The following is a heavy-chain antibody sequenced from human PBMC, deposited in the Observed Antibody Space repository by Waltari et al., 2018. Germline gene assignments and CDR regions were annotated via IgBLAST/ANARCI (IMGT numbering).Heavy chain of an antibody. Sequence: EVQLVESGGGLVQRGGSLRLSCAASGFTFSSYWMSWVRQGPGKGLEWVANIKKDASETYYADSVKGRFTISRDNARNTLHLQINSLRAEDTAVYYCARDVVGDGLRLDYWGQGTLVTVSS. CDR2: IKKDASET. J-gene: IGHJ4*02. CDR3: ARDVVGDGLRLDY. CDR1: GFTFSSYW. V-gene: IGHV3-7*01. D-gene: IGHD4-17*01.